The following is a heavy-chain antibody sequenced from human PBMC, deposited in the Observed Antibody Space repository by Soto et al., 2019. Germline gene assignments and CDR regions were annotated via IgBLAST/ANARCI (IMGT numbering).Heavy chain of an antibody. J-gene: IGHJ4*02. CDR2: IYYSGSA. CDR1: GGSISTYY. D-gene: IGHD3-3*01. Sequence: SETLSLTCTVSGGSISTYYWNWIRQPPGKGLESIGYIYYSGSANYSPSLKSRVTISVDTSKNEFSLKLSSVTAADTGMYFCARLPRDCNKTSCYYADHWGQGTQVTVSS. V-gene: IGHV4-59*01. CDR3: ARLPRDCNKTSCYYADH.